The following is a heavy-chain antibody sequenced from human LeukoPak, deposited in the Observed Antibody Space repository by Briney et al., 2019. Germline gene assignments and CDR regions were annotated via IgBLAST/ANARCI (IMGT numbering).Heavy chain of an antibody. V-gene: IGHV3-30-3*01. J-gene: IGHJ2*01. CDR1: GFTFSSDA. D-gene: IGHD5-24*01. Sequence: PGRSLRLSCAASGFTFSSDAMHWVRQAPGKGLEWVAVISYDGSNKYYADSVKGRFTISRDNSKNTLYLQMNSLRAEDTAVYYCASRLTIPSRDGYNYDWYFDLWGRGTLVTVSS. CDR3: ASRLTIPSRDGYNYDWYFDL. CDR2: ISYDGSNK.